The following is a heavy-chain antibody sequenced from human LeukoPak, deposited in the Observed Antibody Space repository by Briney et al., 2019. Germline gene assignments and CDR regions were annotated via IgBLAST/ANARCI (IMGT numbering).Heavy chain of an antibody. CDR3: TRAKQQLVPGYFDY. D-gene: IGHD6-13*01. CDR2: IRSKAYGGTT. V-gene: IGHV3-49*03. Sequence: GGSLRLSCTASGFTFGDYAMSWFRQAPGKGLEWVGFIRSKAYGGTTEYAASVKGRFTISRDDSKSIAYLQMNSLKTEDTAVYYCTRAKQQLVPGYFDYWGQGTLVTVSS. J-gene: IGHJ4*02. CDR1: GFTFGDYA.